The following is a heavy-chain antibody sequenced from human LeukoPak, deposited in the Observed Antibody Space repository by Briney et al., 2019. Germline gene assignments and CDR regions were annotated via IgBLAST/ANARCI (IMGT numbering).Heavy chain of an antibody. CDR2: LYTVGNA. Sequence: PGGSLGLSCSASGFTVSSNYMSWVRQAPGKGLEWVSVLYTVGNAYYADSVKGRFTFSRDTSKNRLYLQMNSLRAEDTAVYYCASGGRAANYFDYWGQGTLVTVSS. CDR1: GFTVSSNY. J-gene: IGHJ4*02. V-gene: IGHV3-66*01. CDR3: ASGGRAANYFDY. D-gene: IGHD3-16*01.